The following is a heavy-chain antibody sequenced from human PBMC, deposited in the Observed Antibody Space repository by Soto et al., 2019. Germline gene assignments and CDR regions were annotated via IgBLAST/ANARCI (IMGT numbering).Heavy chain of an antibody. D-gene: IGHD5-12*01. V-gene: IGHV1-69*13. CDR3: ARGRGYSGDDHYYYFDMDV. J-gene: IGHJ6*02. CDR2: SIPIFGTA. CDR1: GGTFNNYP. Sequence: PVKVSCKASGGTFNNYPITWVRQAPGEGLEWMGGSIPIFGTANYAQKFQGRVTISVDESTSTAYMELSSLRSEDTAVYYCARGRGYSGDDHYYYFDMDVSGQGTTVTVSS.